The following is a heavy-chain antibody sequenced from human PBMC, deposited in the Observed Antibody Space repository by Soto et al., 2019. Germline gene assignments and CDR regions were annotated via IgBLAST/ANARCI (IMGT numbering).Heavy chain of an antibody. D-gene: IGHD3-10*01. J-gene: IGHJ4*02. CDR2: IIPIFGTA. V-gene: IGHV1-69*13. CDR3: ARDSLLWFGHSTYYFDY. Sequence: SVKVSCKASGGTFSSYAISWVRQAPGQGLEWMGGIIPIFGTANYAQKFQGRVTITADESTSTAYMELSSLRSEDTAVYYCARDSLLWFGHSTYYFDYGGQGPLVTVSS. CDR1: GGTFSSYA.